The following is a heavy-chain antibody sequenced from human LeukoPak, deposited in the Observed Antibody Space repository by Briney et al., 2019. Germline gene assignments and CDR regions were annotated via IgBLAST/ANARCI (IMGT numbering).Heavy chain of an antibody. CDR2: INHSGST. CDR3: ARNYVWGSYIDY. J-gene: IGHJ4*02. CDR1: GGSISSSDW. V-gene: IGHV4-4*02. D-gene: IGHD3-16*01. Sequence: SGTLSLTCAVSGGSISSSDWWSRVRQPPGKGLEWIGEINHSGSTNYNPSLKSRVTISVDTSKNQFSLKLSSVTAADTAVYYCARNYVWGSYIDYWGQGTLVTVSS.